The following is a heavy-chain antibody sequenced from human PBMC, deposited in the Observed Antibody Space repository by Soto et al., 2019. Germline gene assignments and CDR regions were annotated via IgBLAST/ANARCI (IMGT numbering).Heavy chain of an antibody. D-gene: IGHD6-6*01. CDR2: MNPNSGNT. V-gene: IGHV1-8*01. J-gene: IGHJ4*02. Sequence: GASVKVSCKASGYTFXSYDINWVRQATGQGLEWMGWMNPNSGNTGYAQKFQGRVTMTRNTSISTAYMELSSLRSEDTAVYYCARTRRVAARNDPPLYYFDYWGQGTLVTVSS. CDR1: GYTFXSYD. CDR3: ARTRRVAARNDPPLYYFDY.